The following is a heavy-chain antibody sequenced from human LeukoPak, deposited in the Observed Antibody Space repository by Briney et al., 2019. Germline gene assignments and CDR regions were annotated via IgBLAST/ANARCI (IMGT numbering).Heavy chain of an antibody. J-gene: IGHJ3*02. CDR2: ISSSSSTI. D-gene: IGHD3-10*01. Sequence: PGGSLRLSCAASGFPFSSYAMSWVRQAPGTGLEWVSYISSSSSTIYYADSVKGRFTISRDNAKNSLYLQMNSLRDEDTAVYYCARGDHLLLWDAFDIWGQGTMVTVSS. V-gene: IGHV3-48*02. CDR1: GFPFSSYA. CDR3: ARGDHLLLWDAFDI.